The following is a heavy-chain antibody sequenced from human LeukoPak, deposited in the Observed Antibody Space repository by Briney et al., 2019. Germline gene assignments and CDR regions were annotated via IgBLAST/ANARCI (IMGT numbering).Heavy chain of an antibody. CDR3: ASAPGWGSYGMDV. CDR1: GGSISSSNW. CDR2: IYHSGST. V-gene: IGHV4-4*02. J-gene: IGHJ6*02. D-gene: IGHD3-16*01. Sequence: SETLSLTCAVSGGSISSSNWWSWVRQPPGKGLEWIGEIYHSGSTNYNPSLKSRVTISVDKSKNQFSLKLSSVTAADTAVYYCASAPGWGSYGMDVWGQGTTVTVSS.